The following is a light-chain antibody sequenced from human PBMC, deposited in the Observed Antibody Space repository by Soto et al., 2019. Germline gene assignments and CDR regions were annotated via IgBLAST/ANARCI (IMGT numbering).Light chain of an antibody. CDR1: SSDIGAYDY. Sequence: QSALTQPASVSGSPGQSITISCTGTSSDIGAYDYVSWYQQHPGKAPKLMIYDVAYRPPGVSNRFSGSKSVNTASLTISGLQAEDEADYYCSSYTSSSALVFGTGTKVTVL. CDR3: SSYTSSSALV. J-gene: IGLJ1*01. V-gene: IGLV2-14*03. CDR2: DVA.